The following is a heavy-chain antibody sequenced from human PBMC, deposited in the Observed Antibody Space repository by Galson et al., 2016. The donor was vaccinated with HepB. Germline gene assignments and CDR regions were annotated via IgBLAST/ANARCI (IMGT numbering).Heavy chain of an antibody. D-gene: IGHD2-21*02. CDR1: EFTFSSYW. Sequence: SLRLSCAASEFTFSSYWMTWVRQAPGKGLEWLANINQDGSEKYYGDSVKGRFTISRDNARNSLYLQMNSLTAEDTAVYYCARVFPAIPYWGQGTLVTVSS. J-gene: IGHJ4*02. CDR2: INQDGSEK. V-gene: IGHV3-7*04. CDR3: ARVFPAIPY.